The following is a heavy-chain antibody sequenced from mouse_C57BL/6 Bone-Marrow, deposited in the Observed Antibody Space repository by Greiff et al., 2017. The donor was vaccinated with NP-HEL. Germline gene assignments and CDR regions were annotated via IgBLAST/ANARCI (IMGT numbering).Heavy chain of an antibody. V-gene: IGHV14-4*01. CDR1: GFNIKDDY. CDR3: TYYYGSKDY. CDR2: IDPENGDT. J-gene: IGHJ2*01. Sequence: VQLKESGAELVRPGASVKLSCTASGFNIKDDYMHWVKQRPEQGLEWIGWIDPENGDTEYASKFQGKATITADTSSNTAYLQLSSLTSEDTAVYYCTYYYGSKDYWGQGTTLTVSS. D-gene: IGHD1-1*01.